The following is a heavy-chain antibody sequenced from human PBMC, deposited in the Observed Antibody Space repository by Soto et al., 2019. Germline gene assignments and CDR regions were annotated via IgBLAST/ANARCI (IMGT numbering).Heavy chain of an antibody. CDR1: GFTFEDHA. Sequence: ALRLSCVASGFTFEDHAMHWVRQGPGKGLEWVSGISWNSDIIVYADSVKGRFTMSRDNVKNSLYLQMSSLRSEDTAAYYCVRDMGHYDFVGNHERGLDVWGQGATVTVSS. CDR3: VRDMGHYDFVGNHERGLDV. CDR2: ISWNSDII. J-gene: IGHJ6*02. D-gene: IGHD3-3*01. V-gene: IGHV3-9*01.